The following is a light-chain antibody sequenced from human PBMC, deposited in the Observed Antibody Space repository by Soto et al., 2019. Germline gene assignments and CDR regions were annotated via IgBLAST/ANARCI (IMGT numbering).Light chain of an antibody. CDR2: GNS. CDR3: QSYDNSLSVYV. CDR1: SSNIGAHYD. J-gene: IGLJ1*01. V-gene: IGLV1-40*01. Sequence: SVLTQPPSVSGAPGQRVTISCTRSSSNIGAHYDVHWYQQLPGTAPKLLIYGNSNRPSGVPDRSSRSKSGTSASLAITGLQAEDEADYYCQSYDNSLSVYVFGTGTKVTVL.